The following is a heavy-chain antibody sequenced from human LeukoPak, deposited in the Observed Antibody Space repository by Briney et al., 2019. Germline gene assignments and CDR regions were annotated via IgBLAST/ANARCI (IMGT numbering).Heavy chain of an antibody. Sequence: GASVKVSCKASVYTFTSYYMHWVRQAPGQGLEWMGIINPSGGSTSYAQKFQGRVTVTRDTSTSTVYMELSSLRSEDTAVYYCARGTLGYCSGSSCPHHDTFDIWGQGTMVTVSS. D-gene: IGHD2-15*01. CDR2: INPSGGST. CDR3: ARGTLGYCSGSSCPHHDTFDI. CDR1: VYTFTSYY. V-gene: IGHV1-46*01. J-gene: IGHJ3*02.